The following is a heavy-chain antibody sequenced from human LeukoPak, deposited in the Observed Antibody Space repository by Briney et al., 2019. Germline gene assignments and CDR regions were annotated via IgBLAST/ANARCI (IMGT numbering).Heavy chain of an antibody. D-gene: IGHD4-23*01. CDR1: GFNFDDYA. J-gene: IGHJ4*02. CDR3: AKAGAGGEIDY. Sequence: GGSLRLSCAASGFNFDDYAMLWVRQAPGKGLEWVSLISWDGGSTYYADSVKGRFTISRDNSKNSLYLQMNSLRAEDTALYYCAKAGAGGEIDYWGQGTLVTVSS. V-gene: IGHV3-43D*03. CDR2: ISWDGGST.